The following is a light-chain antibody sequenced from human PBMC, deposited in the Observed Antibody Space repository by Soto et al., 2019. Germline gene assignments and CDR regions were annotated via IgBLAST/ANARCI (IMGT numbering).Light chain of an antibody. J-gene: IGLJ3*02. CDR2: EGS. Sequence: QSALTQPASVSGSPGQSITISCSETSSDVGNYNLVSWYQQHPGKAPKLMIYEGSKRPSGVSNRFSGSKSGNTASLTISGLQAEDEADYYCCSFAGSSWVFGGGTKLTVL. CDR3: CSFAGSSWV. CDR1: SSDVGNYNL. V-gene: IGLV2-23*01.